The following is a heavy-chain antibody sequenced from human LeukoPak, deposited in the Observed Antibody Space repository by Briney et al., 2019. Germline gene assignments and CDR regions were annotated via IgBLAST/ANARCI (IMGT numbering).Heavy chain of an antibody. Sequence: SETLSLTCTVSGGSMNNDYWSWVRQPPGKGLEWIGYLSYSGTTKYNPSFKSRVTISVDTSKNLFSLKLTSVTAADTAVYYCARGPFDWGQGTLVIVSS. V-gene: IGHV4-59*01. CDR2: LSYSGTT. CDR3: ARGPFD. CDR1: GGSMNNDY. J-gene: IGHJ4*02.